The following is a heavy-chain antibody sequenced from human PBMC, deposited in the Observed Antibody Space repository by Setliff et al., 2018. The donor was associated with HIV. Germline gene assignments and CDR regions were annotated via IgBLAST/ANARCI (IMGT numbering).Heavy chain of an antibody. J-gene: IGHJ2*01. CDR2: IVLMSGTA. D-gene: IGHD2-2*01. V-gene: IGHV1-69*06. Sequence: SVKVSCKASGGTFSSYGITWVRQAPGQGLEWMGGIVLMSGTADYAQKFHGRVTITADKSTSTAYMELKNLRSDDTGVYYCARGYCSSSSCFGLWYFDLWGRGTLVTVSS. CDR3: ARGYCSSSSCFGLWYFDL. CDR1: GGTFSSYG.